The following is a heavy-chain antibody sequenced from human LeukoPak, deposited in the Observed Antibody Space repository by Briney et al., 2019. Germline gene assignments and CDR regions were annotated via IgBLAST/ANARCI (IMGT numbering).Heavy chain of an antibody. D-gene: IGHD1-26*01. J-gene: IGHJ4*02. V-gene: IGHV1-8*01. CDR3: TRGSLSGSSRDY. CDR2: MNPTTGDT. Sequence: ASVRVSCKASGYAFTGYDIIWVRQATGQGLEWMGWMNPTTGDTGYAQKFQGRLTMTRNTSIDTAYMELSGLRSEDTAIYYCTRGSLSGSSRDYWGQATLVTFSS. CDR1: GYAFTGYD.